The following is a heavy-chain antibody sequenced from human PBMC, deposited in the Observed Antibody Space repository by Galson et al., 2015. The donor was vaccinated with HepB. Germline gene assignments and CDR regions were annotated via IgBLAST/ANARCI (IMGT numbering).Heavy chain of an antibody. V-gene: IGHV1-2*07. CDR2: INPNNGGT. D-gene: IGHD6-13*01. Sequence: SGYIFTDYYMHWVRQAPGQGLEWMGWINPNNGGTNYAHKFQGRVTMTRDTSISTAYMELSRLRSGDTAVYYCARVTPRIAAADWGQGTLVTVSS. CDR1: GYIFTDYY. CDR3: ARVTPRIAAAD. J-gene: IGHJ4*02.